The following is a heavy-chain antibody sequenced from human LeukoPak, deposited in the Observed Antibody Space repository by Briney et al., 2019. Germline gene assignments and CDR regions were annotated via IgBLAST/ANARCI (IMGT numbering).Heavy chain of an antibody. D-gene: IGHD2-2*01. CDR1: GGSISSSNW. CDR3: ARGCSSTSCYQSFDY. J-gene: IGHJ4*02. V-gene: IGHV4-4*02. CDR2: IYHSGST. Sequence: SETLSLTCAVSGGSISSSNWWSWVRQPPGKGLAWIGEIYHSGSTNYNPSLKSRVTISVDRSKNQFSLKLSSVTAADTAVYYCARGCSSTSCYQSFDYWGQGTLVTVSS.